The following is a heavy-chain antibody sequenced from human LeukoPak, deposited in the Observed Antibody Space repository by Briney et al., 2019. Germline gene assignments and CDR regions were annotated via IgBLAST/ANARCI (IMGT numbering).Heavy chain of an antibody. Sequence: SETLSLTCAVYGGSFRGYYWSWIRQPPGKGREWIGEINHSGSTNYNPSLKSRVTISVDTSKNQFSLKLSSVTAADTAVYYCARGWAYYYGSGSSPYNWFDPWGQGTLVTVSP. D-gene: IGHD3-10*01. V-gene: IGHV4-34*01. J-gene: IGHJ5*02. CDR2: INHSGST. CDR3: ARGWAYYYGSGSSPYNWFDP. CDR1: GGSFRGYY.